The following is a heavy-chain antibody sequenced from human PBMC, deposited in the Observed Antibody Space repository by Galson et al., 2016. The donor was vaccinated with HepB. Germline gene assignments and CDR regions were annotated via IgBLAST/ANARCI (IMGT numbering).Heavy chain of an antibody. J-gene: IGHJ4*02. D-gene: IGHD4-17*01. CDR2: IYFSGAT. V-gene: IGHV4-59*08. CDR3: ARLQWDYNDYFFDY. Sequence: ETLSLTYTVSGGSISTYYWTWIRQPPGKGLEWIGSIYFSGATKYNPSLKTRVTLSLDKSKNQFALKLTSLTAADTSLYYFARLQWDYNDYFFDYWGQGTLVTVSS. CDR1: GGSISTYY.